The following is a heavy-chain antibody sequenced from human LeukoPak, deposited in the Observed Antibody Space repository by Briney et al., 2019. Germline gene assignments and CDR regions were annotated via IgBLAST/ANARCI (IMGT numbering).Heavy chain of an antibody. CDR2: IYYSGST. J-gene: IGHJ4*02. V-gene: IGHV4-59*01. Sequence: SETLSLTCTVSGGSISSYYWSWIRQPPGKGLEWIGYIYYSGSTNYNPSLKSRVTISVDTSKNQFSLKLSSVTAADTAVYYCAGVDYDFWSGYLGGYFDYWGQGTLVTVSS. D-gene: IGHD3-3*01. CDR3: AGVDYDFWSGYLGGYFDY. CDR1: GGSISSYY.